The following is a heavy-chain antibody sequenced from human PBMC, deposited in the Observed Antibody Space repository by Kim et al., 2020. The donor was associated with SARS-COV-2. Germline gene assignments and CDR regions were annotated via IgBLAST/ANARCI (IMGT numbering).Heavy chain of an antibody. J-gene: IGHJ4*02. CDR3: AREGRGKCVGELLHIDY. Sequence: SETLSLTCTVSGGSISSGGYYWSWIRQHPGKGLEWIGYIYYSGSTYYNPSLKSRVTISVDTSKNQFSLKLSSVTAADTAVYYCAREGRGKCVGELLHIDYWGQGTLVTVSS. CDR1: GGSISSGGYY. D-gene: IGHD3-10*01. V-gene: IGHV4-31*03. CDR2: IYYSGST.